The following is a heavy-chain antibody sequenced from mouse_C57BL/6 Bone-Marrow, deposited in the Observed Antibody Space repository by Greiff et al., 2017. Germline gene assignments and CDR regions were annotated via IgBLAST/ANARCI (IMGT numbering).Heavy chain of an antibody. CDR2: IWSCGSK. Sequence: QVQLQQSGPGLVQPSQSLSITCTVSGFSLTSYGVHWVSQSPGKGLEWLGVIWSCGSKDYNAAFISRLSISKDKTKSQVFFTMSSLQADDTAINYWARHFYGSSYGYFDVWGTGTTVTVSS. CDR1: GFSLTSYG. J-gene: IGHJ1*03. CDR3: ARHFYGSSYGYFDV. D-gene: IGHD1-1*01. V-gene: IGHV2-2*01.